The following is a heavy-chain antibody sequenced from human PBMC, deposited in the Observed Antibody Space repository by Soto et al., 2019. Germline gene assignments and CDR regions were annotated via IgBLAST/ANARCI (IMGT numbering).Heavy chain of an antibody. V-gene: IGHV5-51*01. CDR3: ARQRTKVGDYGIYYYYGMDV. CDR2: IYPGDSDT. J-gene: IGHJ6*02. CDR1: GYSFTSYW. D-gene: IGHD4-17*01. Sequence: PGESLKISCKGSGYSFTSYWIGWVRQMPGKGLEWMGIIYPGDSDTRYSPSFQGQVTISADKSISTAYLQWSSLKASDTAMYYCARQRTKVGDYGIYYYYGMDVWGQGTTVTVSS.